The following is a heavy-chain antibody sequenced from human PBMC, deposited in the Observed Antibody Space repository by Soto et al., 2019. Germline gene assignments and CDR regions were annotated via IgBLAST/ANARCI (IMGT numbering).Heavy chain of an antibody. J-gene: IGHJ3*01. CDR1: GFTFRDYD. CDR2: ISHSGKTI. V-gene: IGHV3-11*01. CDR3: TRRDSGAFDV. Sequence: XGSLRLSCATSGFTFRDYDFSWIRQAPGKGLEWISYISHSGKTIYYADSVKGRFTISRDDAKNTLYLQMNSPRAEDTAMYYCTRRDSGAFDVWGQGTMVTVSS.